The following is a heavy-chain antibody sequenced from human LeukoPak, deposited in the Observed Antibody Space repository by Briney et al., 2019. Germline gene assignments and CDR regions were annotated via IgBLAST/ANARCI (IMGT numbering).Heavy chain of an antibody. CDR2: TRNKANSYTT. V-gene: IGHV3-72*01. D-gene: IGHD3-3*01. CDR1: GFTFSDHY. CDR3: ARGGYYDFWSGPPLLDY. J-gene: IGHJ4*02. Sequence: GGSLRLSCAASGFTFSDHYVDWVRQAPGKGLEWVGRTRNKANSYTTEYAASVKGRFTISRDDSKNSLYLQMNSLKTEDTAVYYCARGGYYDFWSGPPLLDYWGQGTLVTVSS.